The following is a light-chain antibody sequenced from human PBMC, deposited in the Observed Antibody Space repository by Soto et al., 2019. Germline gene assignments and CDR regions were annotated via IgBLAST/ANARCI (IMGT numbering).Light chain of an antibody. Sequence: QSVLAQPASVSGSPGQSITISCTGTSSDVGTYNHASWYQQHPGKAPQLIIYEVSNRPSGLSNRFSASKSGNTASLTISGLQDEEQADYYCCSYKTSSTLVFGTGTKVTV. CDR2: EVS. V-gene: IGLV2-14*01. CDR1: SSDVGTYNH. J-gene: IGLJ1*01. CDR3: CSYKTSSTLV.